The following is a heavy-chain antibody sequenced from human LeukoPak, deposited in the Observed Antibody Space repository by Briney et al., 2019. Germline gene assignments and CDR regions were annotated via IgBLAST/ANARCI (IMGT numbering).Heavy chain of an antibody. CDR2: IKQDGSEK. CDR1: GFTFSSYW. CDR3: ARSNYGDAFDI. Sequence: PGGSLRLSCAASGFTFSSYWMSWVRQAPGKGLEWVANIKQDGSEKYYVDSVKGRFTISRDNAKNSLYLQMHSLRVEDTAVYYCARSNYGDAFDIWGQGTMVTVPS. D-gene: IGHD3-16*01. J-gene: IGHJ3*02. V-gene: IGHV3-7*01.